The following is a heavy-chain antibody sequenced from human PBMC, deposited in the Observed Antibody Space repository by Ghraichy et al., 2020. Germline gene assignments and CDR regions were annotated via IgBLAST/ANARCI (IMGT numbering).Heavy chain of an antibody. CDR2: IYKGGTT. J-gene: IGHJ3*01. CDR3: AKDRRVVSGSQWVDDGFDV. Sequence: SETLSLTCNVTGGSERSLYWSWIRQPPGKGLEWVGDIYKGGTTNYNPSLRSRVTILLDTSRDQLSLKVTSVTAADTAMYFCAKDRRVVSGSQWVDDGFDVWGRGTLVIVST. V-gene: IGHV4-59*02. CDR1: GGSERSLY. D-gene: IGHD6-19*01.